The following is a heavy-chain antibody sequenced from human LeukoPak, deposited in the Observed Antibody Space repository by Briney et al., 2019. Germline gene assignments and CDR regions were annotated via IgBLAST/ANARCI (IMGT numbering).Heavy chain of an antibody. CDR2: VYHSGIT. CDR3: AREWQYQFDY. J-gene: IGHJ4*02. CDR1: GGSISSFY. Sequence: SETLSLTCTVSGGSISSFYWGWIRQPPGKGLEWIGSVYHSGITYYTPSLKSRVSISVDTSKNQFSLKVTSVTAADTAVYYCAREWQYQFDYWGQGSLVAISS. D-gene: IGHD2/OR15-2a*01. V-gene: IGHV4-59*12.